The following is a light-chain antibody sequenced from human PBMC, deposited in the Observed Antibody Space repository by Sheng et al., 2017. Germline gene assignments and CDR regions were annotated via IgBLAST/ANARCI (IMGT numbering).Light chain of an antibody. Sequence: DVVLTQSPLSLPVTLGQPASISCRSSRGLVFSDGNTYVNWYLQRPGQSPRRLIYQVSIRDSGVPDRFSGSGSGTEFTLKISRVEAEDVGVYFCMQGSQWPWTFGQGTTVDVK. CDR2: QVS. CDR1: RGLVFSDGNTY. V-gene: IGKV2-30*01. J-gene: IGKJ1*01. CDR3: MQGSQWPWT.